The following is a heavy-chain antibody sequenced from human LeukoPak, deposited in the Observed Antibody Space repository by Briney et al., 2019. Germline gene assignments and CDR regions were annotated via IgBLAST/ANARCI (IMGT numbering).Heavy chain of an antibody. Sequence: GGSLRLSCAASGFTFSNYAVSWVRQAPGKGLEWVSGISGSGGSTYYVDSVKGRFTISRDNSKNTVYLQMNSLRAEDTAGYYCAKQGAVAGDFDYWGQGTLVTVSS. CDR3: AKQGAVAGDFDY. D-gene: IGHD6-19*01. V-gene: IGHV3-23*01. J-gene: IGHJ4*02. CDR2: ISGSGGST. CDR1: GFTFSNYA.